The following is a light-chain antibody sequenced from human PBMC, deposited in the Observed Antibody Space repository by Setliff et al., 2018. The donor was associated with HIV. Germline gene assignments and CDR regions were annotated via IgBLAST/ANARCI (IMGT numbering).Light chain of an antibody. Sequence: QSALTQPPSASASPGQSVAISCTGTSSDIGSHDLVSWYQQYPGKAPKLMIYELSQRPSGVPDRFSGSKSGNTASLTVSGLQAEDEADYYCASYAGDGGNDIEVFGTGTKVTVL. V-gene: IGLV2-8*01. J-gene: IGLJ1*01. CDR3: ASYAGDGGNDIEV. CDR1: SSDIGSHDL. CDR2: ELS.